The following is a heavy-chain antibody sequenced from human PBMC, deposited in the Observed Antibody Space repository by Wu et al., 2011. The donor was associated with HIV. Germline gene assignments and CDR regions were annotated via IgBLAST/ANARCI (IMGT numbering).Heavy chain of an antibody. D-gene: IGHD2-21*01. J-gene: IGHJ6*03. Sequence: QVQLVQSGAEVREPGSSVKVSCKASGGTLRKYAFSWVRQAPGQGLEWLGGIVPVLGGSDYAQKFRGRFTITADESRTTVHMELSSLRSDDTAIYFCARSGEAAAHLHYYLNIWGEGTTVTVSS. CDR3: ARSGEAAAHLHYYLNI. V-gene: IGHV1-69*11. CDR2: IVPVLGGS. CDR1: GGTLRKYA.